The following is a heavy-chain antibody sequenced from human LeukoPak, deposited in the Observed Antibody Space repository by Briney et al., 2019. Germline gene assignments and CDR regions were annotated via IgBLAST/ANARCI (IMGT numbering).Heavy chain of an antibody. CDR3: ARDEWGDAFDI. J-gene: IGHJ3*02. D-gene: IGHD1-26*01. CDR1: GFTFDDYG. CDR2: INRKGGST. V-gene: IGHV3-20*04. Sequence: GGSLRLSCAASGFTFDDYGMSWVRQAPGKGLEWVSGINRKGGSTGYADSVKGRFTISRDNAKNSLYLQMNSLRAEDTAVYYCARDEWGDAFDIWGQGTMVTVFS.